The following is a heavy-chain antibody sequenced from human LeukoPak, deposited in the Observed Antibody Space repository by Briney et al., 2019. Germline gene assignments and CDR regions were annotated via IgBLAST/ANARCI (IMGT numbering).Heavy chain of an antibody. V-gene: IGHV3-23*01. Sequence: GGSLRLSCAASGFTFSSYAMSWVRQAPGKGLEWVSSISADGGGTYYADSVKGRFTVSRDSSKKTLDLHMSSLRAEDTAVYYCAKVAPPHCSSSSCQPAFYYYYGMDVWGQGTTVTVSS. J-gene: IGHJ6*02. CDR3: AKVAPPHCSSSSCQPAFYYYYGMDV. D-gene: IGHD2-2*01. CDR2: ISADGGGT. CDR1: GFTFSSYA.